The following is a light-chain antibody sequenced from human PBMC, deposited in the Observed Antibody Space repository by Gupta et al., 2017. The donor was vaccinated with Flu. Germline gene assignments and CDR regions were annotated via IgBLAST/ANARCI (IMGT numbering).Light chain of an antibody. Sequence: DIVMTQSPLSLSVTPGETASITCTSSQSLRQSEGYGYVAWSLQKPGKSPNLLIYLGSSLASGVPDRFSGSGSGTDLTLKVSRVEAEDVGIYECMQAHQKPYTFGQGTRLDIK. J-gene: IGKJ2*01. CDR2: LGS. CDR1: QSLRQSEGYGY. V-gene: IGKV2-28*01. CDR3: MQAHQKPYT.